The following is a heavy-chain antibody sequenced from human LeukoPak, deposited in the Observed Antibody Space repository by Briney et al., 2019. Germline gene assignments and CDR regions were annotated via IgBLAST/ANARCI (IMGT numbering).Heavy chain of an antibody. CDR2: ISSSSSYI. Sequence: GGSLRLSCAASEFSVCSNYMTWVRQAPGKGLEWVSSISSSSSYIYYADSVKGRFTISRDNAKTSLYLQMNSLRAEDTAVYYCARSLWELLRYGWFDPWGQGTLVTVSS. J-gene: IGHJ5*02. D-gene: IGHD1-26*01. CDR1: EFSVCSNY. V-gene: IGHV3-21*01. CDR3: ARSLWELLRYGWFDP.